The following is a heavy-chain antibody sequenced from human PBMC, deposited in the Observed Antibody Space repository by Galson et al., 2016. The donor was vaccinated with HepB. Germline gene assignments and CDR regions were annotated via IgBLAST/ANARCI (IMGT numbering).Heavy chain of an antibody. D-gene: IGHD1-26*01. Sequence: SETLSLTCDVYGGSFTNYYWSWVRQAPGKGLEWIGEINYSGSTNYNPSLMSRVTISVDTSKNQVSLNLTSVTAADTAVYYCARQWELRGDAFDIWGQGTVVAVSS. J-gene: IGHJ3*02. CDR3: ARQWELRGDAFDI. CDR2: INYSGST. CDR1: GGSFTNYY. V-gene: IGHV4-34*01.